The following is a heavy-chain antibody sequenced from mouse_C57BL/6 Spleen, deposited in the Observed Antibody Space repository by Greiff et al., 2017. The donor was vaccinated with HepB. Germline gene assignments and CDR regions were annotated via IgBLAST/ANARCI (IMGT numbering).Heavy chain of an antibody. J-gene: IGHJ4*01. Sequence: VQLQQPGAELVKPGASVKLSCKASGYTFTSYWMHWVKQRPGQGLEWIGMIHPNSGSTNYNEKFKSKATLTVDKSSSTAYMQLSSLTSEDSAVYYCATPHSLYYAMDYWGQGTSVTVSS. V-gene: IGHV1-64*01. CDR3: ATPHSLYYAMDY. CDR2: IHPNSGST. D-gene: IGHD6-1*01. CDR1: GYTFTSYW.